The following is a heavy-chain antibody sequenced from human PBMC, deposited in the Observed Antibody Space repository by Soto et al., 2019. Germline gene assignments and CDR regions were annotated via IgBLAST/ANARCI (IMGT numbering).Heavy chain of an antibody. CDR3: ARYGSPRHYYYGMDV. CDR2: IDPSDSYT. D-gene: IGHD3-10*01. Sequence: GESLKISCKGSGYRFTNYWISGVRQMPGKGLEWMGRIDPSDSYTNYSPSFQGHVTISADKSISTAYLQWSSLKASDTAMYYCARYGSPRHYYYGMDVWGQGTTVTVSS. V-gene: IGHV5-10-1*01. CDR1: GYRFTNYW. J-gene: IGHJ6*02.